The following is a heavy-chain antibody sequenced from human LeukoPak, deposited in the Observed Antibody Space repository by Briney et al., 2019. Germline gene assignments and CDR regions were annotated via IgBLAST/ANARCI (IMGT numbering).Heavy chain of an antibody. CDR1: GFTFDDYT. CDR3: AKMGGYSSSWYSPGPPDY. J-gene: IGHJ4*02. Sequence: PGGSLRLSCAASGFTFDDYTMHWVRHTPGKGLEWVSLIIWDGTETYYSDSVEGRFTISRDNAKNSLYLQMNSLRAEDTALYYCAKMGGYSSSWYSPGPPDYWGQGTLVTVSS. V-gene: IGHV3-43*01. D-gene: IGHD6-13*01. CDR2: IIWDGTET.